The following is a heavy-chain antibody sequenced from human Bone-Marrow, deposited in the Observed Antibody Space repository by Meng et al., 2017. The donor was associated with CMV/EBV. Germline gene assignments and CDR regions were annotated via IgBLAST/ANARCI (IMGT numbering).Heavy chain of an antibody. V-gene: IGHV3-23*01. D-gene: IGHD2-2*01. CDR1: GFTFSSYA. J-gene: IGHJ5*02. CDR2: ISGSGGST. CDR3: ANGPDCSSTSCENWFDP. Sequence: GESLKISCAASGFTFSSYAMSWVRQAPGKGLEWVSAISGSGGSTYYADSVKGRFTISRDNSKNTLYLQMNSLRAENTAVYYCANGPDCSSTSCENWFDPWGQGTLVTVS.